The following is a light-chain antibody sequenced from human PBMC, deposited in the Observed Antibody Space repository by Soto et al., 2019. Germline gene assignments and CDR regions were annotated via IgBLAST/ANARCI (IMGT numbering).Light chain of an antibody. CDR1: QSVSSY. V-gene: IGKV3-11*01. CDR3: QQRSNGFT. J-gene: IGKJ3*01. Sequence: EIVLTQSPATLSLSPGARATLSCRASQSVSSYLAWYQQKPGQAPRLLIYDASNRATGIPARFSGSGSGTDFTLTISSLEPEDLAVYYCQQRSNGFTFGPGTKVDIK. CDR2: DAS.